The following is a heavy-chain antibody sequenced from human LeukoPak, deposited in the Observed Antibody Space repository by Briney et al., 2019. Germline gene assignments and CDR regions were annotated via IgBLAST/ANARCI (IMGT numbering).Heavy chain of an antibody. V-gene: IGHV3-23*01. J-gene: IGHJ4*02. CDR3: AKEGQDYGDYEPHFDY. CDR2: ISSSTLKI. D-gene: IGHD4-17*01. Sequence: PGGSLRLSCAASGFTFSKYAMTWVRQAPGKGLEWVSAISSSTLKIYYADSVKGRFTISRDNSKNTLYLQMNSLRAEDTAVYYCAKEGQDYGDYEPHFDYWGQGTLVTVSS. CDR1: GFTFSKYA.